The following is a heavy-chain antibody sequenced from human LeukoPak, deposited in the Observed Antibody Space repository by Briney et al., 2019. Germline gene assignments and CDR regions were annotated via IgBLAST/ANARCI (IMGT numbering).Heavy chain of an antibody. D-gene: IGHD5-24*01. CDR3: ARGNFGDGYNFAY. CDR1: GYTFTDCD. Sequence: GASVKVSCKASGYTFTDCDINWVRQAPGQGLEWMGWMNPDSGNTGYAQKFQGRVTITRNTSISTAYMELSSLRSEDTAVYYCARGNFGDGYNFAYWGQGTLVTVSS. J-gene: IGHJ4*02. CDR2: MNPDSGNT. V-gene: IGHV1-8*01.